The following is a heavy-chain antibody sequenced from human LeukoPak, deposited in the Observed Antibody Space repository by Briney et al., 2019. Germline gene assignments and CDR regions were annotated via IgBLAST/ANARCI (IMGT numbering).Heavy chain of an antibody. CDR3: ARLYYDFLSGYPSSFDY. CDR1: GGSISSSSYY. Sequence: SETLSLTCTVSGGSISSSSYYWGWIRQPPGKGLEWIGSIYYSGSTYYNPSLKSRVTISVDTSKNQFSLKLSSVTAADTAVYYCARLYYDFLSGYPSSFDYWGQGTLVTVSS. D-gene: IGHD3-3*01. CDR2: IYYSGST. V-gene: IGHV4-39*01. J-gene: IGHJ4*02.